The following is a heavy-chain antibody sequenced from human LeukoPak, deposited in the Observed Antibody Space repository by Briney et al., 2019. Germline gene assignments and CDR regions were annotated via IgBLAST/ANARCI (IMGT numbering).Heavy chain of an antibody. CDR2: IIPIFGTA. CDR1: GYTFTSYG. D-gene: IGHD3-16*01. V-gene: IGHV1-69*13. CDR3: ARTSLDQYDSPNYFDY. Sequence: GASVKVSCKASGYTFTSYGISWVRQAPGQGLEWMGGIIPIFGTANYAQKFQGRVTITADESTSTAYMELSSLRSEDTAVYYCARTSLDQYDSPNYFDYWGQGTLVTVSS. J-gene: IGHJ4*02.